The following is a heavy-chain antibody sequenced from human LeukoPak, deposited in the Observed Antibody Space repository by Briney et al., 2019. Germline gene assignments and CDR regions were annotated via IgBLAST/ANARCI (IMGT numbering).Heavy chain of an antibody. CDR3: ARSGSYSGNYYYYYMDV. J-gene: IGHJ6*03. CDR2: IYTSGST. CDR1: GGSISSGSYY. D-gene: IGHD1-26*01. V-gene: IGHV4-61*02. Sequence: SSETLSLTCTVSGGSISSGSYYWSWIRQPAGKGLEWIGRIYTSGSTNYNPSLKSRVTISVDTSKNQFSLKLSSVTAADTAVYYCARSGSYSGNYYYYYMDVWGKGTTVTISS.